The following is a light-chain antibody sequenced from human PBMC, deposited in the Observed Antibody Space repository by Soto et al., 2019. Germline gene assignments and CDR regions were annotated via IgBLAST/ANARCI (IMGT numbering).Light chain of an antibody. CDR2: AAS. J-gene: IGKJ3*01. CDR1: QGITNY. Sequence: DIQLTQSPSSLSASVGDRVTITCRTSQGITNYLAWYQQKPGKVPKLLIYAASTLQSGVPSRFSGSGSGTDFTLTIIRLQPEDVATYYCQKYNSAPFTFGPGTKVDIK. CDR3: QKYNSAPFT. V-gene: IGKV1-27*01.